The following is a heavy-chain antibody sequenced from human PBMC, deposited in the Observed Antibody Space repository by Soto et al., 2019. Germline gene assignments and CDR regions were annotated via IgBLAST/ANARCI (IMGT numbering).Heavy chain of an antibody. CDR3: ASMGRNHDAFDI. CDR1: GGSFSGYY. D-gene: IGHD3-10*01. Sequence: SETLSLTCAVYGGSFSGYYWSWIRQPPGKGLEWIGEINHSGCTNYNPSLKSRVTISVDTSKNQFSLKLSSVTAADTAVYYCASMGRNHDAFDIWGQGTMVTVSS. V-gene: IGHV4-34*01. CDR2: INHSGCT. J-gene: IGHJ3*02.